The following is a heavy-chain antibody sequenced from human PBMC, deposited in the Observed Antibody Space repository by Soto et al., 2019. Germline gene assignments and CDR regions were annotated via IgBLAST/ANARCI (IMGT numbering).Heavy chain of an antibody. Sequence: SETLSLTCAVYGGSFSDYYWTWIRQSPGKGLEWIGEINLNGYTKYSPSLQSRVTLSVDTTRKQVSLRLRSVTAADTAVYYCARGAWDNSAYYFFDQWGQGTQVTVSS. CDR1: GGSFSDYY. CDR3: ARGAWDNSAYYFFDQ. V-gene: IGHV4-34*01. J-gene: IGHJ4*02. D-gene: IGHD3-22*01. CDR2: INLNGYT.